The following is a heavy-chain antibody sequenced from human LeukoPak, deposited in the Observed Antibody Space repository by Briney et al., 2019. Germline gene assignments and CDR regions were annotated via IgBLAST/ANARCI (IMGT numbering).Heavy chain of an antibody. J-gene: IGHJ4*02. D-gene: IGHD2-2*02. Sequence: GGSLRLSCAASGFTFSSYAMHWVRQAPGKGLEWVSAISGSGGSTYYADSVKGRFTISRDNSKNTLYLQMNSLRAEDTAVYYCATTKQTYQLLYNPFDYWGQGTLVTVSS. CDR1: GFTFSSYA. CDR3: ATTKQTYQLLYNPFDY. V-gene: IGHV3-23*01. CDR2: ISGSGGST.